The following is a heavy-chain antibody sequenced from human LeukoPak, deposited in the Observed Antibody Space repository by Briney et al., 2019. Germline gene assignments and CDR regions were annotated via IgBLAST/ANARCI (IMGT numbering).Heavy chain of an antibody. V-gene: IGHV1-18*01. Sequence: ASVKVSCKASGYTFTSYGISWVRQAPGQGLEWMGWISAYNGNTNYAQKLQGRVTMTTDTSTSTAYMELRSLRSDDTAVYYCARGRVGNYDILTGYPKENYFDYWGQGTLVTVSS. J-gene: IGHJ4*02. CDR3: ARGRVGNYDILTGYPKENYFDY. D-gene: IGHD3-9*01. CDR1: GYTFTSYG. CDR2: ISAYNGNT.